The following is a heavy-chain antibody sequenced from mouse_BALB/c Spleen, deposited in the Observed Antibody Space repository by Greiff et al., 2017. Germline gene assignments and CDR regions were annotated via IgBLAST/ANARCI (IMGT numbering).Heavy chain of an antibody. CDR2: IWAGGST. CDR1: GFSLTSYG. CDR3: ARDRATALHTDAMGD. D-gene: IGHD3-1*01. Sequence: VMLVESGPGLVAPSQSLSITCTVSGFSLTSYGVHWVRQPPGKGLEWLGVIWAGGSTNYNSALMSRLSISKDNSKSQVFLKMNSLQTDDTAMYYCARDRATALHTDAMGDWGEGTSVTVSS. V-gene: IGHV2-9*02. J-gene: IGHJ4*01.